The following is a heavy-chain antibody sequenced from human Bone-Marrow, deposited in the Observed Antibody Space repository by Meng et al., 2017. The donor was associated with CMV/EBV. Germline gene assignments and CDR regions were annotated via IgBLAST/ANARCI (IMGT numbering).Heavy chain of an antibody. Sequence: QITLKESGPTLVLPTQTLKLTFALSASSPISYSADVGWVRQPPGTALDFLAVIYGNDDQRNNPALKSRVTITRDASRNQVVLMMTNMDPVDTATYYCAHRFYSSLPFDYWGQGTLVTVS. D-gene: IGHD4-11*01. J-gene: IGHJ4*02. CDR3: AHRFYSSLPFDY. V-gene: IGHV2-5*01. CDR1: ASSPISYSAD. CDR2: IYGNDDQ.